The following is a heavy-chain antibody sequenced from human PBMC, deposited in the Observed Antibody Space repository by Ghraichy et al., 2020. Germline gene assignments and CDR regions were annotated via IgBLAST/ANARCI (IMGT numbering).Heavy chain of an antibody. Sequence: SETLSLTCTVSGGSISSYYWSWIRQPPGKGLEWIGYIYYSGSTNYNPSLKSRVTISVDTSKNQFSLKLSSVTAADTAVYYCARHGGYETFDYWGQGTLVTVSS. J-gene: IGHJ4*02. CDR2: IYYSGST. D-gene: IGHD5-12*01. V-gene: IGHV4-59*08. CDR1: GGSISSYY. CDR3: ARHGGYETFDY.